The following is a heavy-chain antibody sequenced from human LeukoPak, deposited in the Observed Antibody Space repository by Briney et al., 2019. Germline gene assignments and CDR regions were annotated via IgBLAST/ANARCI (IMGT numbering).Heavy chain of an antibody. CDR3: ARVTYRSSSPFFDF. CDR1: GDCVNNTNYY. Sequence: SDTLSLTCNVSGDCVNNTNYYWARIRQPPGKGLERIGSINYRGNTYFNPSLKSRITLSVDSSMNQFSLKLTSVTAADTAMFFCARVTYRSSSPFFDFWGQGTLVTVSS. D-gene: IGHD6-6*01. CDR2: INYRGNT. V-gene: IGHV4-39*07. J-gene: IGHJ4*02.